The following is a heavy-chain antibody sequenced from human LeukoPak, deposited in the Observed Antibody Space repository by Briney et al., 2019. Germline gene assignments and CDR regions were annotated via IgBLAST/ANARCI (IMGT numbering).Heavy chain of an antibody. CDR2: ISYDGSNK. J-gene: IGHJ6*02. V-gene: IGHV3-30-3*01. D-gene: IGHD3-10*01. Sequence: GSLRLSCAASGFTFSSYAMHWVRQAPGKGLEWVAVISYDGSNKYYADSVKGRFTISRDNSKNTLYLQMNSLRAEDTAVYYCARYYGSGNYYYYGMDVWGQGTTVTVSS. CDR3: ARYYGSGNYYYYGMDV. CDR1: GFTFSSYA.